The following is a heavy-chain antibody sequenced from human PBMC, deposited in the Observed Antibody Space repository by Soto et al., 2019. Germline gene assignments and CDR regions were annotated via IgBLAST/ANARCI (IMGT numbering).Heavy chain of an antibody. CDR2: ISSSGSTI. CDR3: ARGGGGGLFEH. CDR1: GFTFSSYE. D-gene: IGHD2-21*01. V-gene: IGHV3-48*03. J-gene: IGHJ4*02. Sequence: PGGSLRLSCAASGFTFSSYEMNWVRQAPGKGLEWVSYISSSGSTIYYADSVKGRFTISRDNTKSSLFLQMNSLGVEDTAVYYCARGGGGGLFEHWGQGVLVTVSS.